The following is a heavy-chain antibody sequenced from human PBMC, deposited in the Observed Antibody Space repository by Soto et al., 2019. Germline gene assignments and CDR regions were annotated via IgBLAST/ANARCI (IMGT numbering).Heavy chain of an antibody. Sequence: ASVKVSCKASGYTFTSYAMHWVRQAPGQRLEWMGWINAGNGNTKYSQKFQGRVTITRDTSASTAYMELSSLRSEDTAVYYCARGARNYYDSTCWGQGTLVTVSS. CDR2: INAGNGNT. V-gene: IGHV1-3*01. CDR3: ARGARNYYDSTC. CDR1: GYTFTSYA. D-gene: IGHD3-22*01. J-gene: IGHJ4*02.